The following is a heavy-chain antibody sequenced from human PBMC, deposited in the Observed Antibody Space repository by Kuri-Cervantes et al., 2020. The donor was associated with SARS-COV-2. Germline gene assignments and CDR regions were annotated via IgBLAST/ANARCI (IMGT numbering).Heavy chain of an antibody. CDR2: IWHNGTLK. CDR3: ARVGDTGIQWLVPKLWDYFDY. Sequence: GGSLRLSCEASGFTFSTYAMHWVRHTPGKGLAWMAVIWHNGTLKYYVDSVKGRFIISRDNSKNTLYLQMNSLRAEDTAVYYCARVGDTGIQWLVPKLWDYFDYWGQGTLVTVSS. V-gene: IGHV3-33*01. J-gene: IGHJ4*02. CDR1: GFTFSTYA. D-gene: IGHD6-19*01.